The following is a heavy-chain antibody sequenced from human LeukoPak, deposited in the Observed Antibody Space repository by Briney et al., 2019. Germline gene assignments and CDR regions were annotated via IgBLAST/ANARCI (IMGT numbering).Heavy chain of an antibody. CDR1: GFTFDDYG. Sequence: GGSLRLSCAASGFTFDDYGMSWVRQAPGKGLEWVANIKQDGSEKYYVDSVKGRLTISRDNAKNSLYLQMNSLRAEDTAVYYCARDRRANIAAAGTVYYWGQGTLVTVSS. D-gene: IGHD6-13*01. CDR3: ARDRRANIAAAGTVYY. V-gene: IGHV3-7*01. J-gene: IGHJ4*02. CDR2: IKQDGSEK.